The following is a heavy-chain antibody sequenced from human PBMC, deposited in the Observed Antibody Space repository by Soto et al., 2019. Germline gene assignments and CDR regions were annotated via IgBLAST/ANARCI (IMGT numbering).Heavy chain of an antibody. V-gene: IGHV1-24*01. CDR3: ATDLVGATRKSY. J-gene: IGHJ4*02. CDR1: GYTLTELS. D-gene: IGHD1-26*01. Sequence: ASVKVSCKVSGYTLTELSMHWVRQAPGKGLEWMGGFDPEDGETIYAQKFQGRVTMTEDTSTDTAYMELSSLRSEDTAVYYCATDLVGATRKSYWGQGTLVTVSS. CDR2: FDPEDGET.